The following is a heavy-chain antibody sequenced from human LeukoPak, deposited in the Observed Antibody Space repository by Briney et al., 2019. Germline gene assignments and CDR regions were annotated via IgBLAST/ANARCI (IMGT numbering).Heavy chain of an antibody. V-gene: IGHV3-30*03. J-gene: IGHJ4*02. CDR3: AILGSFTDF. Sequence: PGGSLRLSCAASGFTFSSYGMHWVRQAPGKGLEWVAVISYDGSNKYPADSVKDRFTISRDNSKNTLYLQMNSLRAEDTAVYYCAILGSFTDFWGQGTLVTVSS. CDR1: GFTFSSYG. CDR2: ISYDGSNK.